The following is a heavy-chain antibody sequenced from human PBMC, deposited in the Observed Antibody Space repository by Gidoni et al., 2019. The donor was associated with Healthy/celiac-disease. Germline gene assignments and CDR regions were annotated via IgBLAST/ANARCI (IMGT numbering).Heavy chain of an antibody. Sequence: EVQLVESGGGLVQPGGSLRLSCAASGFTFSSYWMSWVRQAPGKGLEWVANIKQDGSEKYYVDSVKGRFTISRDNAKNSLYLQMNSLRAEDTAVYYCARDLTMTIRYNWFDPWGQGTLVTVSS. V-gene: IGHV3-7*03. CDR1: GFTFSSYW. D-gene: IGHD3-3*01. CDR2: IKQDGSEK. CDR3: ARDLTMTIRYNWFDP. J-gene: IGHJ5*02.